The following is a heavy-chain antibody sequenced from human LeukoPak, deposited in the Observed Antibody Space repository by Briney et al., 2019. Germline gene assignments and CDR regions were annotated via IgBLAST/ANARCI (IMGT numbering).Heavy chain of an antibody. CDR2: IYYSGST. V-gene: IGHV4-59*01. J-gene: IGHJ1*01. D-gene: IGHD3-22*01. Sequence: SETLSLTCTVSGGSINNYYWSWIRQPPRKGLEWIGYIYYSGSTNYNPSLKSRVTISVDTSKNQFSLKLSSVTAADTAVYYCARDHYYDSSGYTFRHWGQGILVTVSS. CDR3: ARDHYYDSSGYTFRH. CDR1: GGSINNYY.